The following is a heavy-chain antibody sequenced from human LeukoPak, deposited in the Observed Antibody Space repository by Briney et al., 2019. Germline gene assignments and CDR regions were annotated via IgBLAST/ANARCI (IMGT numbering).Heavy chain of an antibody. CDR3: ARGLLDPVNYGLSFDP. CDR2: VNHSGST. J-gene: IGHJ5*02. CDR1: GGSFSDYY. D-gene: IGHD3-16*01. Sequence: PSETLSLTCAVYGGSFSDYYWSWIRQPPGKGLEWIGEVNHSGSTNYNSSLKSRVAISADTSKKQSSLKLSSVTAADTAVYFCARGLLDPVNYGLSFDPWGQGTLVTVSS. V-gene: IGHV4-34*01.